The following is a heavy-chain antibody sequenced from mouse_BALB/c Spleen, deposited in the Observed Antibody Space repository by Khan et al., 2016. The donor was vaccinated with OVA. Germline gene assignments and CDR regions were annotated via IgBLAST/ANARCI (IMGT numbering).Heavy chain of an antibody. CDR2: ISYSGNT. Sequence: EVKLLESGPGLVKPSQSLSLTCTVTGYSITSDYAWNWIRQFPGNKLEWMGHISYSGNTKYHPSLKSRISITRDTSKNQFFLQLNSVTTEDTATYYCARIYGGDFDYWGQGTTLTVSS. D-gene: IGHD1-1*01. J-gene: IGHJ2*01. V-gene: IGHV3-2*02. CDR1: GYSITSDYA. CDR3: ARIYGGDFDY.